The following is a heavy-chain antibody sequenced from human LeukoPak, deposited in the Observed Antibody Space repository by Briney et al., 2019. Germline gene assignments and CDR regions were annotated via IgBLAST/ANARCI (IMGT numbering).Heavy chain of an antibody. CDR2: IYTSGST. CDR1: GDSISSYY. D-gene: IGHD3-10*01. J-gene: IGHJ4*02. CDR3: ARLVTMVRGAAEPLFDY. V-gene: IGHV4-4*09. Sequence: SETLSLTCTVSGDSISSYYWSWIRQPPGKGLEWIGYIYTSGSTNYNPSLKSRVTISVDTSKNQFSLKLSSVTAADTAVYYCARLVTMVRGAAEPLFDYWGQGTLVTVSS.